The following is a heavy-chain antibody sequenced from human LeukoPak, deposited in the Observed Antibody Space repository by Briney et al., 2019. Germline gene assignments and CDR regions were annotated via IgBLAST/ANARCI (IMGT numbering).Heavy chain of an antibody. CDR3: ARAQTRIRTEFDFDY. CDR1: GYTFTSYA. V-gene: IGHV7-4-1*02. J-gene: IGHJ4*02. Sequence: ASVKVSCKASGYTFTSYAMNWVRQAPGQGLEWMGWINTNTGNSTYAQGFTGRFVFSLDTSVSTAYLQISSLKAEDTAVYYCARAQTRIRTEFDFDYWGQGTLVTVSS. D-gene: IGHD1-14*01. CDR2: INTNTGNS.